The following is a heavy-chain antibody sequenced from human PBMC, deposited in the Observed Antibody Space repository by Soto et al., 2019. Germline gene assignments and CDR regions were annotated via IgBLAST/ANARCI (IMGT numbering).Heavy chain of an antibody. V-gene: IGHV3-15*01. CDR3: TTEWGEAEIRGYNDYYYYYGMYV. CDR2: IKSKTDGGTT. D-gene: IGHD5-18*01. Sequence: EVQLVESGGGLVKPGGSLRLSCAASGFTFSNAWMSWVRQAPGKGLEWVGRIKSKTDGGTTDYAAPVKGRFTISRDDSKNTLYLQMNSLKTEDTAVYYCTTEWGEAEIRGYNDYYYYYGMYVWGQGTTVTVSS. CDR1: GFTFSNAW. J-gene: IGHJ6*02.